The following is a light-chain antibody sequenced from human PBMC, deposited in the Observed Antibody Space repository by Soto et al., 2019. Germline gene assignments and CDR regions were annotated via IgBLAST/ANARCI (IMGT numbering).Light chain of an antibody. Sequence: QSALTQPPSASGSPGQSVTISCSGTGRDIGGYNHVSWYQQHPGRAPKLMIYEVTKRPSGVPDRFSGSKSGNTASLTVSGLQAGDEADYYSSSYADGNNFYVFGSGTKLTVL. CDR1: GRDIGGYNH. J-gene: IGLJ1*01. CDR3: SSYADGNNFYV. V-gene: IGLV2-8*01. CDR2: EVT.